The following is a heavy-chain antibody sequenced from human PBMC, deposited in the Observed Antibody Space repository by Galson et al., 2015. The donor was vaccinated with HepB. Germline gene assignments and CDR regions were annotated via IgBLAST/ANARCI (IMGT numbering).Heavy chain of an antibody. CDR3: VMGRGSSGWIRGFDY. D-gene: IGHD6-19*01. J-gene: IGHJ4*02. Sequence: SLRLSCAASGFTFSSYAMHWVRQAPGKGLEYVSAISSNGGSTYYADSVKGRFTISRDNSKNTLYLQMSSLRAEDTAVYYCVMGRGSSGWIRGFDYWGQGTLVTVSS. CDR1: GFTFSSYA. V-gene: IGHV3-64D*06. CDR2: ISSNGGST.